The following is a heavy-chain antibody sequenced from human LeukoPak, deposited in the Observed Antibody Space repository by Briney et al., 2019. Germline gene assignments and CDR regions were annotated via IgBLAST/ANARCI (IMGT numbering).Heavy chain of an antibody. V-gene: IGHV4-4*07. Sequence: KPSETLSLTCTVSGGSISSYYWSWIRQPAGKGLEWIGRIYTSGSTNYNPSLKSRVTISVDTSKNQFSLKLSSVTAADTAGYYCERGYYGSGSSYRGFDPWGQGPLVTVSS. J-gene: IGHJ5*02. CDR1: GGSISSYY. D-gene: IGHD3-10*01. CDR2: IYTSGST. CDR3: ERGYYGSGSSYRGFDP.